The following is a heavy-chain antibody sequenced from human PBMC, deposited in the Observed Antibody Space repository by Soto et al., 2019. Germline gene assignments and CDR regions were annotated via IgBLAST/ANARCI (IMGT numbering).Heavy chain of an antibody. CDR3: ARDLGSGYDPRDY. D-gene: IGHD5-12*01. V-gene: IGHV1-69*12. CDR1: GGTFSIYA. CDR2: IIPIIGTR. J-gene: IGHJ4*02. Sequence: QVQLVQSGAEVKKPGSSVKVSCKASGGTFSIYAVSWVRQAPGQGLEWMGGIIPIIGTRNYAQRFQGRITIPGDESTRTAYMELSSLKSEGTAVYYCARDLGSGYDPRDYWGQGTLVTVSS.